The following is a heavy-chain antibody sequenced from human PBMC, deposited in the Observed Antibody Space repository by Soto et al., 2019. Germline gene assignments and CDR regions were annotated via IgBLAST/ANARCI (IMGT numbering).Heavy chain of an antibody. CDR1: GGTFSSYA. V-gene: IGHV1-69*13. D-gene: IGHD5-18*01. CDR3: AREEGREDSYGYPYFDY. J-gene: IGHJ4*02. CDR2: IIPIFGTA. Sequence: GASVKVSCKASGGTFSSYAISWVRQAPGQGLEWMGGIIPIFGTANYAQKFQGRVTITADESTSTAYMELSSLRSEDTAVYYCAREEGREDSYGYPYFDYWGQGTLVTVSS.